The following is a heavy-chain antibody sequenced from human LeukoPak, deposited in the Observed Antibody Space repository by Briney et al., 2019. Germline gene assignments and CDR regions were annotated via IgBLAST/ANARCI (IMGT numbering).Heavy chain of an antibody. CDR2: ICKSGGST. CDR3: ARDPYSGGYGDYYYYYMDV. Sequence: GGSLRLSCAGSGFTFSSYAMSWVRQAAGRGLEWVSAICKSGGSTYYADSVRGRFTISRDNSKNTLYLQRNSLRAEDTAVYYCARDPYSGGYGDYYYYYMDVWGKGTTVTISS. J-gene: IGHJ6*03. D-gene: IGHD1-26*01. V-gene: IGHV3-23*01. CDR1: GFTFSSYA.